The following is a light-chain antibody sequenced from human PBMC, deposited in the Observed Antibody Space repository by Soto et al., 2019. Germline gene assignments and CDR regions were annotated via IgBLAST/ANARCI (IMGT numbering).Light chain of an antibody. CDR2: DAS. CDR3: QQYRT. Sequence: EVVMTQSPATLSVSLGERATLSCRASQSVNSKLAWYQQKPGQAPRLLIYDASNRATGIPARFSGSGSGTDFTLTISRLEPEDFAVYYCQQYRTFGQGTKVDI. J-gene: IGKJ1*01. CDR1: QSVNSK. V-gene: IGKV3D-15*01.